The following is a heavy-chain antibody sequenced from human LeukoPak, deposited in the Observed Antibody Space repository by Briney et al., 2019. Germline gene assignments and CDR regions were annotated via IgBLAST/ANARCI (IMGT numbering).Heavy chain of an antibody. D-gene: IGHD3-22*01. V-gene: IGHV4-30-4*08. Sequence: NPSETLSLTCTVSGGSTSSGDYYWSWIRQPPGKGLEWIGYIYYSGSTYYNPSLKSRVTISVDTSKNQFSLKLSSVTAADTAVYYCARSITMIVVVITPDAFDIWGQGTMVTVSS. CDR3: ARSITMIVVVITPDAFDI. CDR2: IYYSGST. CDR1: GGSTSSGDYY. J-gene: IGHJ3*02.